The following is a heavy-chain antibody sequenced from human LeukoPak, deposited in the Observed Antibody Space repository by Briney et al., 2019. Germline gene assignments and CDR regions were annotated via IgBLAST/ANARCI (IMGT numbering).Heavy chain of an antibody. CDR2: ITSNSDR. J-gene: IGHJ4*02. Sequence: SGGSLRLSCAASGFTFSDYSMNWVRQAPGRGLEWVSSITSNSDRYSADSLKGRFTISRDNADNSLYLQMNSLRAEDTAVYYCTRAPGDLWSWYDYWGQGTLVTVSS. D-gene: IGHD3-10*01. CDR1: GFTFSDYS. CDR3: TRAPGDLWSWYDY. V-gene: IGHV3-69-1*01.